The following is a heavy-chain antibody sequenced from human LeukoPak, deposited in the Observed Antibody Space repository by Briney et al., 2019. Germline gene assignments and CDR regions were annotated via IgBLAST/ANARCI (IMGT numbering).Heavy chain of an antibody. CDR2: IIPILGIA. CDR3: ARGPNLAVARYFDY. D-gene: IGHD6-19*01. J-gene: IGHJ4*02. V-gene: IGHV1-69*04. CDR1: GGTFSSYA. Sequence: SVKVSCKASGGTFSSYAISWVRQAPRQGLEWMGRIIPILGIANYAQKFQGRVTITADKSTSTAYMELSSLRSEDTAVYYCARGPNLAVARYFDYWGQGTLVTVSS.